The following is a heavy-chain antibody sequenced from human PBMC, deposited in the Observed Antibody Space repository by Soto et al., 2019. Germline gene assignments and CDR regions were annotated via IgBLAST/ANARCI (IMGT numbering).Heavy chain of an antibody. CDR3: ARGGVPAAIRSYYYYYYMDV. D-gene: IGHD2-2*01. CDR1: GGSFSGYY. Sequence: QVQLQQWGAGLLKPSETLSLTCAVYGGSFSGYYWSWIRQPPGKGLEWIGEINHSGRTHYTPSLKRRVTVSVDTSKNQFSLKLSSVTAADTAVYYCARGGVPAAIRSYYYYYYMDVWGKGTTVTVSS. CDR2: INHSGRT. J-gene: IGHJ6*03. V-gene: IGHV4-34*01.